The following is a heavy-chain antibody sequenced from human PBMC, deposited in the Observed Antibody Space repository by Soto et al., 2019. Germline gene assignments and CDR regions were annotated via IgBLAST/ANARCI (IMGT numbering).Heavy chain of an antibody. CDR3: ARVSRDSSGYYSLLGYYYGMDV. J-gene: IGHJ6*02. Sequence: LSLTCTVSGGSISSGGYYWSWIRQPPGKGLEWIGYIYYSGSTYYNPSLKSRVTISVDTSKNQFSLRLSSVTATDTAVYYCARVSRDSSGYYSLLGYYYGMDVWGQGTTVTVSS. V-gene: IGHV4-30-4*01. D-gene: IGHD3-22*01. CDR2: IYYSGST. CDR1: GGSISSGGYY.